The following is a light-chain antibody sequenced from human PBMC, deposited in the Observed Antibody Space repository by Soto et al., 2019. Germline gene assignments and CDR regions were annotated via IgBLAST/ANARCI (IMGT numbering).Light chain of an antibody. CDR3: QQYNNCPPYT. V-gene: IGKV3-15*01. CDR1: QSVSSN. CDR2: GAS. Sequence: EIVMTQSPATLSVSPGERATLSCRASQSVSSNLAWYQQKPGQAPRLLIFGASTRATGIPARFSGSGSGTEFTPTISSLQSEDLAVYYCQQYNNCPPYTFGQGTKLEIK. J-gene: IGKJ2*01.